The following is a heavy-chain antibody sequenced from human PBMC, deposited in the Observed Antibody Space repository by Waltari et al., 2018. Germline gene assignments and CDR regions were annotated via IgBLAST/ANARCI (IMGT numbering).Heavy chain of an antibody. CDR2: FDPEDGEP. D-gene: IGHD3-22*01. V-gene: IGHV1-24*01. CDR1: GYTLTELS. Sequence: QVQLVQSGAEVKKPGASVKVSCKVSGYTLTELSMHWVRQAPGQGLEWMGGFDPEDGEPIYEQKFQGRVTMTEDTSTDTAYMELSSLRSEDTAVYYCATDKHYYDSSGYPYFQHWGQGTLVTVSS. CDR3: ATDKHYYDSSGYPYFQH. J-gene: IGHJ1*01.